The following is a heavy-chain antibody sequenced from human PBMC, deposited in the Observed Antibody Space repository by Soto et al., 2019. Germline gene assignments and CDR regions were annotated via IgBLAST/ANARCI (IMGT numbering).Heavy chain of an antibody. CDR3: AKDPWGGSYRPYGMDV. V-gene: IGHV3-23*01. D-gene: IGHD1-26*01. Sequence: PGGSLRLSCAASGFTFSSYAMSWVRQAPGKGLEWVSAISGSGGSTYYADSVKGRFTISRDNSKNTLYLQMNSLRAEDTAVYYCAKDPWGGSYRPYGMDVWGQGTTVTVSS. CDR1: GFTFSSYA. J-gene: IGHJ6*02. CDR2: ISGSGGST.